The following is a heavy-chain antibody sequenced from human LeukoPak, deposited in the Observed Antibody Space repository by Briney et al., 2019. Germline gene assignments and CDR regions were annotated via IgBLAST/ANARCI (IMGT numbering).Heavy chain of an antibody. CDR1: GYTFTGYH. V-gene: IGHV1-2*02. CDR2: INPNSGGT. CDR3: ARGLEWSYFGVVPAAMGENNWFDP. J-gene: IGHJ5*02. Sequence: ASVKVSCKASGYTFTGYHMHWVRQAPGQGLEWMGWINPNSGGTNYAQKFQGRVTMTRDKSISTAYMELSSLRSEDTAVYYCARGLEWSYFGVVPAAMGENNWFDPWGQGTLVTVSS. D-gene: IGHD2-2*01.